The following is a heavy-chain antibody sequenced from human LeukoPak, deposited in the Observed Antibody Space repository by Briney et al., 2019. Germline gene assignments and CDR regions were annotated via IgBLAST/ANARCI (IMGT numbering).Heavy chain of an antibody. V-gene: IGHV1-2*02. CDR3: ARDLTVNWFDP. CDR1: GYTFTDYY. J-gene: IGHJ5*02. D-gene: IGHD3-9*01. Sequence: ASVKVSCKTSGYTFTDYYMHWVRQAPGQGLEWMGWINPNSGGTNYAQKFQGRVTMTRDTSISTAYMELSSLRSDDTAVYYCARDLTVNWFDPWGQGTLVTVSS. CDR2: INPNSGGT.